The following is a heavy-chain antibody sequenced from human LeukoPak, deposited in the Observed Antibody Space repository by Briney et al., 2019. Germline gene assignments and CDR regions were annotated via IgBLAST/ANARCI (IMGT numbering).Heavy chain of an antibody. CDR1: GGSISSSSYY. CDR2: INHSGST. Sequence: SETLSLTCTVSGGSISSSSYYWGWIRQPPGKGLEWIGEINHSGSTNYNPSLKSRVTISVDTSKNQFSLKLSSVTAADTAVYYCARLSILTGSTLYYFDYWGQGTLVTVSS. D-gene: IGHD3-9*01. CDR3: ARLSILTGSTLYYFDY. V-gene: IGHV4-39*07. J-gene: IGHJ4*02.